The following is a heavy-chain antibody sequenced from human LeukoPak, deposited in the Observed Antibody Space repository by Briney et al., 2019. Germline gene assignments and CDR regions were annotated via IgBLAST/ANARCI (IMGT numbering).Heavy chain of an antibody. CDR3: ARDPYAPPSSDLQRFDS. J-gene: IGHJ5*01. V-gene: IGHV7-4-1*02. CDR2: ITTSTGNP. D-gene: IGHD6-19*01. Sequence: ASVNVSCKASGYTFTSYARNWVRQAPGQGLDWMGWITTSTGNPTYAHGFTGRFVFSSDTSVSTAYLQISSLRAEDTAVYYCARDPYAPPSSDLQRFDSWGQGTLVTVSS. CDR1: GYTFTSYA.